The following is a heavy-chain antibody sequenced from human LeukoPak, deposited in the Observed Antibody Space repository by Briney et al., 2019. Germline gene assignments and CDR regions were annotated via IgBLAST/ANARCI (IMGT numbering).Heavy chain of an antibody. D-gene: IGHD2-15*01. J-gene: IGHJ3*02. Sequence: SETLSLTCTVSGYSISSGYYWGWIRQPPGEGLEWIGSIYYSGSTYYNPSLKSRVTISVDTSKNQFSLKLSSVTAADTAVYYCARDRPPLPIGYCSGGSCYKAGDDAFDIWGQGTMVTVSS. CDR1: GYSISSGYY. CDR3: ARDRPPLPIGYCSGGSCYKAGDDAFDI. V-gene: IGHV4-38-2*02. CDR2: IYYSGST.